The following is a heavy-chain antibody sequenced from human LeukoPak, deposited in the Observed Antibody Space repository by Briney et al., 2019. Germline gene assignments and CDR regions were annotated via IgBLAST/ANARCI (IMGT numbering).Heavy chain of an antibody. CDR3: ARLLLLWFGELFSWFDP. CDR1: GGSISSSSYY. CDR2: IYYSGST. Sequence: SETLSLTCTVSGGSISSSSYYWGWIRQPPGKGLEWIGSIYYSGSTYYNPSLKSRVTISVDTSKNQFSLKLSSVTAADTAVYYCARLLLLWFGELFSWFDPWGQVTLVTVSP. J-gene: IGHJ5*02. D-gene: IGHD3-10*01. V-gene: IGHV4-39*01.